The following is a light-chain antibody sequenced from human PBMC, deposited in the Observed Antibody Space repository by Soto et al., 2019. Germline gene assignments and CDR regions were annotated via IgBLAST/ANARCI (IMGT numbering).Light chain of an antibody. V-gene: IGKV3-15*01. CDR2: GAS. CDR1: QSVSSN. J-gene: IGKJ5*01. CDR3: QQRHMLPIT. Sequence: IVMTQPPATLSVSPGERANLSCRASQSVSSNLGWYQQKPGQAPRLLIYGASTRATGIPARFSGSGSGTEFTLTISSLEPEDSAVYYCQQRHMLPITFGQGTRLEI.